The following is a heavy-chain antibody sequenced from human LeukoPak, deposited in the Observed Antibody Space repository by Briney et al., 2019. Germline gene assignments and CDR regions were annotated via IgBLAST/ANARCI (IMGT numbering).Heavy chain of an antibody. CDR2: INPDSGFT. J-gene: IGHJ4*02. CDR3: APTAEAYTSWWKV. D-gene: IGHD3-16*01. Sequence: VASVKVSCKASGYKFTDDYMHWVRQAPGQGLEFMGWINPDSGFTSYAQKFKGRVTMTRDTSISTAYLEVRSLTSDDTAVYYCAPTAEAYTSWWKVWGQGTLVTVSS. CDR1: GYKFTDDY. V-gene: IGHV1-2*02.